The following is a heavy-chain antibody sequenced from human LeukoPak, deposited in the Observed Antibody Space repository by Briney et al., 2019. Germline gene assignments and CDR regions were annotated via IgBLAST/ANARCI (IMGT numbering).Heavy chain of an antibody. CDR1: GGSISSSSYY. V-gene: IGHV4-39*01. D-gene: IGHD3-3*01. CDR3: ARHYDFWSGYYRGWDY. CDR2: IYYSGST. Sequence: SETLSLTCTVSGGSISSSSYYWGWIRQPPGKGLEWIGSIYYSGSTYYNPSLKSRVTISVDTSKNQFSLKLSSVTAADTAVYYCARHYDFWSGYYRGWDYWGQGTLVTVSS. J-gene: IGHJ4*02.